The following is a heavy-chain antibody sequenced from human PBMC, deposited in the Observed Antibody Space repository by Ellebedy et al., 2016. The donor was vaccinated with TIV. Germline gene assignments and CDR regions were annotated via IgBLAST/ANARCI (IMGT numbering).Heavy chain of an antibody. J-gene: IGHJ4*02. CDR3: ARVVLRYFDWLLYEFDY. Sequence: ASVKVSCXASRGTFSSYAISWVRQAPGQGLEWMGGIIPIFGTANYAQKFQGRVTITADESTSTAYMELSSLRSEDTAVYYCARVVLRYFDWLLYEFDYWGQGTLVTVSS. CDR2: IIPIFGTA. D-gene: IGHD3-9*01. V-gene: IGHV1-69*13. CDR1: RGTFSSYA.